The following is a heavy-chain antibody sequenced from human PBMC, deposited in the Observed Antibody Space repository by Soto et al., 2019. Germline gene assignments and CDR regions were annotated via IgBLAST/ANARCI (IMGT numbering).Heavy chain of an antibody. CDR1: GYTLTRYS. Sequence: ASVKVSCKASGYTLTRYSIHWVRQAPGQRLEWMGWINAGNGSTKFSQKFQGRVTITRDTSASTAYMELRGLRSEDTAVYYCAILGTYYFDNSDNYFDFWGQGTLVNVSS. CDR2: INAGNGST. J-gene: IGHJ4*02. CDR3: AILGTYYFDNSDNYFDF. V-gene: IGHV1-3*01. D-gene: IGHD3-22*01.